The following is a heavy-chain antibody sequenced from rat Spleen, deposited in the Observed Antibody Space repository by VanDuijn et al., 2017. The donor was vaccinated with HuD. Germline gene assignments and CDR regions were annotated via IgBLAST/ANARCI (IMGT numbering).Heavy chain of an antibody. J-gene: IGHJ1*01. V-gene: IGHV5-29*01. CDR2: ITYDGSST. CDR1: GFTFSDYG. D-gene: IGHD2-2*01. CDR3: TRAGYLRDWYFDF. Sequence: EVQLVESDGGLVQPGRSLKLSCAASGFTFSDYGVAWVRQGPTKGLEWVAIITYDGSSTYYRDSVKGRFTISRDNAKNTQYLQMDSLRSEDTATYYCTRAGYLRDWYFDFWGPGTMVTVSS.